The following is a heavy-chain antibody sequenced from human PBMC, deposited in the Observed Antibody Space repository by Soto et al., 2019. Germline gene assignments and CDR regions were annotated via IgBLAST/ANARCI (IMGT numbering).Heavy chain of an antibody. J-gene: IGHJ4*02. CDR1: GFTFRSYG. V-gene: IGHV3-33*01. Sequence: QVQLVESGGGVVQPGRSLRLSCAASGFTFRSYGMHWVRQAPGKGLEWVAVIWYDGSNKYYADSVKGRFTISRDNSKNTLYLQMNSLRAEDTAVYYCARGRYQLDDYWGQGTLVTVSS. CDR2: IWYDGSNK. D-gene: IGHD2-2*01. CDR3: ARGRYQLDDY.